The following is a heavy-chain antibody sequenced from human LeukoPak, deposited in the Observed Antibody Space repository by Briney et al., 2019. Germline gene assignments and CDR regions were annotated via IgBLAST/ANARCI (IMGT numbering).Heavy chain of an antibody. CDR2: IIPIFGTA. CDR1: GGTFSSYA. D-gene: IGHD4-23*01. V-gene: IGHV1-69*06. J-gene: IGHJ3*02. CDR3: ASRWELPREDAFDI. Sequence: ASVKVSCKASGGTFSSYAISWVRQAPGQGLEWMGGIIPIFGTANYAQKFQGRVTITADKSTSTAYMELSSLRSEDTAVYYCASRWELPREDAFDIWGQGTMVTVSS.